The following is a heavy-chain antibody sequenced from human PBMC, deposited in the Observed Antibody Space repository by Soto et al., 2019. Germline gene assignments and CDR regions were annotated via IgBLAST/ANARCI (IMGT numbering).Heavy chain of an antibody. Sequence: GASVKVSCKASGYTFTGHYINWVRQAPEQGPEWMGEIGPESGATRYAQKFQGRVTMTMDTSISTVYMELNNLRPDDTAVYYCGRGRSGQIVVFYWGQGTPVTVSS. V-gene: IGHV1-2*02. D-gene: IGHD1-26*01. J-gene: IGHJ4*02. CDR1: GYTFTGHY. CDR2: IGPESGAT. CDR3: GRGRSGQIVVFY.